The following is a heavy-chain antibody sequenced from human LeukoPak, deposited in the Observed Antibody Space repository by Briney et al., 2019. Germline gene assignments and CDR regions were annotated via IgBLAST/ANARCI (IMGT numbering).Heavy chain of an antibody. Sequence: GGSLRLSCVASGLTFSNYWMHWVRQPPGKGLVWVSRIYVDGRTTNYADSVKGRFTISRDNAKNTVYLEMNSLSVEDTATYYCIRDFRSADLWGQGTLVTVTS. J-gene: IGHJ5*02. V-gene: IGHV3-74*01. CDR1: GLTFSNYW. CDR2: IYVDGRTT. CDR3: IRDFRSADL.